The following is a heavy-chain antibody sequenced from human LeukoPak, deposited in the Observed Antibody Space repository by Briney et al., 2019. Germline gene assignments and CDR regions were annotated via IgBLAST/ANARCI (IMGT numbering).Heavy chain of an antibody. Sequence: GRSLRLSCAASGFTFSSYGMHWVRQAPGKGLEWVAVISYDGSNKYYADSVKGRFTISRDNSKNTLYLQMNSLRAEDTAVHYCAKSGLYSNYGGWFDPWGQGTLVTVSS. V-gene: IGHV3-30*18. CDR3: AKSGLYSNYGGWFDP. CDR2: ISYDGSNK. CDR1: GFTFSSYG. D-gene: IGHD4-11*01. J-gene: IGHJ5*02.